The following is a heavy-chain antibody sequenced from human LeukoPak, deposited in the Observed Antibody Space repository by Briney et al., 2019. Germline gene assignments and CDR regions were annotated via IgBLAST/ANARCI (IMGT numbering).Heavy chain of an antibody. V-gene: IGHV1-69*13. CDR2: IIPIFGTA. J-gene: IGHJ4*02. Sequence: ASVKVSCKASGYTFTSYGISWVRQAPGQGLEWMGGIIPIFGTANYAQKFQGRVTITADESTSTAYMELSSLRSEDTAVYYCARSWFGELEGSHFDYWGQGTLVTVSS. CDR1: GYTFTSYG. D-gene: IGHD3-10*01. CDR3: ARSWFGELEGSHFDY.